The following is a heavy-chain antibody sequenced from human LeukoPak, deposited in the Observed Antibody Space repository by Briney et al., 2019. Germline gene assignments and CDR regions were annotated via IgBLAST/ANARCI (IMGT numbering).Heavy chain of an antibody. J-gene: IGHJ6*03. CDR2: INHSGST. D-gene: IGHD6-6*01. CDR1: GGSFSGYY. V-gene: IGHV4-34*01. Sequence: SETLSLTCAVYGGSFSGYYWSWIRQPPGKGLEWIGEINHSGSTNYNPSLKSRVTISVDTSKNQFSLKLSSVTAADTAVYYCARLYSSSSRGYYYYYYYMDVWGEGTTVTVSS. CDR3: ARLYSSSSRGYYYYYYYMDV.